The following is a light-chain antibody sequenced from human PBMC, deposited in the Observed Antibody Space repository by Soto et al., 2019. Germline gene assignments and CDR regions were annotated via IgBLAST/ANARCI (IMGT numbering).Light chain of an antibody. CDR2: SAF. J-gene: IGKJ3*01. CDR1: QNINTY. CDR3: QQTYSAPFT. Sequence: DIQRTQSPPSLSASVGDRVTITCRASQNINTYLSWYQQKPGKAPKLLMYSAFSLQNGVPSRFTGTESATTFTLTIDSLQPEDFATYYCQQTYSAPFTFGPGTKVDI. V-gene: IGKV1-39*01.